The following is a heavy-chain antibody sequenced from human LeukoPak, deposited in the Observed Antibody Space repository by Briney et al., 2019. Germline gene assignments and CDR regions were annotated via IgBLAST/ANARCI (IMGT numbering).Heavy chain of an antibody. CDR1: GDSVSSNSAA. CDR2: TYYRSKWYN. Sequence: PQTLSLTCAISGDSVSSNSAAWNWMRQSPSRGLEWLGRTYYRSKWYNGYAVFVKSRISVNPDTAKNQFSLQLNSVTPEDTAVYYCARSGSGGWIDYWGQGTLVTVSS. V-gene: IGHV6-1*01. CDR3: ARSGSGGWIDY. J-gene: IGHJ4*02. D-gene: IGHD6-19*01.